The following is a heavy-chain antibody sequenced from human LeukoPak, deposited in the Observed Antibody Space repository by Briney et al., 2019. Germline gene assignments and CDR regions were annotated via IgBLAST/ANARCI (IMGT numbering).Heavy chain of an antibody. CDR3: ASVLSGIAVAGSFDP. J-gene: IGHJ5*02. CDR2: IIPILGIA. Sequence: ASVKVSCKASGGTFSNYAISWVRQAPGQGLEWMGRIIPILGIANNPQKFQGRVTITADQSTSTAYMELSSLRSEDTAVYYCASVLSGIAVAGSFDPWGEGTLVTVSS. CDR1: GGTFSNYA. D-gene: IGHD6-19*01. V-gene: IGHV1-69*04.